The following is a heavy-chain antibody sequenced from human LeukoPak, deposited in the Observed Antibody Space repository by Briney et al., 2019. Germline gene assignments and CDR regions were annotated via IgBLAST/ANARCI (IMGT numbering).Heavy chain of an antibody. CDR1: GASIRSGGYY. CDR3: ARSSSRATGYVKWFDS. Sequence: SETLSLTCTVSGASIRSGGYYRSFIRQHPGKGLEWIGYIDYNGSPLYYPSLKSRVSISIHTSTNQFSLKLTSVTAADTAVYYCARSSSRATGYVKWFDSWGQGTLVTVSS. V-gene: IGHV4-31*03. D-gene: IGHD3-16*01. J-gene: IGHJ5*01. CDR2: IDYNGSP.